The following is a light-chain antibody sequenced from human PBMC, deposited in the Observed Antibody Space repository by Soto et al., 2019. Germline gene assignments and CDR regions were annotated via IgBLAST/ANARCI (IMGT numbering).Light chain of an antibody. J-gene: IGKJ5*01. Sequence: EVVLTQSPGTLSLSPGERATLSCRASQSVADSYLAWYQQKPGRAPRLLFYAATRRATGIPDRFSGSGSGTDFTLTISRLEPEDFAVYYCQHYVTSSITFGQGTRLEIK. CDR2: AAT. V-gene: IGKV3-20*01. CDR1: QSVADSY. CDR3: QHYVTSSIT.